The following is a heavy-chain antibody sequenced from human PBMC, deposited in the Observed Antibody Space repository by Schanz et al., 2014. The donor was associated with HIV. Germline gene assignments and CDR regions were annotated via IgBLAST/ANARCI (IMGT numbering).Heavy chain of an antibody. J-gene: IGHJ6*02. CDR2: VFSNGAT. CDR3: GRYDSPVVDV. CDR1: GGSISNNF. D-gene: IGHD2-15*01. Sequence: VQLQESGPGLVKPSETLSLTCSVSGGSISNNFCNWIRQSPGKGLEWIGNVFSNGATKYNPSLQRRVTLSVDPSATQLSLKLASVTAAATAVYYCGRYDSPVVDVWGQGTTVIVSS. V-gene: IGHV4-59*08.